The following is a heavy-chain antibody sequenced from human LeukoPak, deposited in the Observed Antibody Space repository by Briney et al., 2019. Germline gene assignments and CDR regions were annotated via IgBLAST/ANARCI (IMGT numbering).Heavy chain of an antibody. Sequence: GGTQRLFCAASGFTFKDYYMNWTREASGKGLEYVSYISGSGNTIFYADSVKGRYNISRDNAKKSLYLQMNSLRAEDTAVYYCARDRLYIDCWGQGTLVTVSS. V-gene: IGHV3-11*01. D-gene: IGHD4/OR15-4a*01. CDR3: ARDRLYIDC. CDR1: GFTFKDYY. J-gene: IGHJ4*02. CDR2: ISGSGNTI.